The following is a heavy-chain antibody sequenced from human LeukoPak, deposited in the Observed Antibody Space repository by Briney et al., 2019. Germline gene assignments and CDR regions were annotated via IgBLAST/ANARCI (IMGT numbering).Heavy chain of an antibody. CDR1: GGSFSGYS. J-gene: IGHJ6*02. V-gene: IGHV4-34*01. CDR2: INHRGST. Sequence: PSETLSLTCGVHGGSFSGYSCNWIRQPPGKGLEWIGEINHRGSTNYNPSLKNRVTISEDTSKKQFSLKLTSVTAADTAIYYCAGGPYCSGGTCSFYFYGLAVWGPGTAVTVSS. CDR3: AGGPYCSGGTCSFYFYGLAV. D-gene: IGHD2-15*01.